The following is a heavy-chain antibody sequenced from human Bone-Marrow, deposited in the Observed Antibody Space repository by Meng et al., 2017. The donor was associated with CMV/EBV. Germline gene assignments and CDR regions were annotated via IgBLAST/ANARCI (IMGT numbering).Heavy chain of an antibody. D-gene: IGHD3-3*02. Sequence: SVKVSCKASGGTFSSYAISWVRQAPGQGLEWMGGIIPIFGTENYAQKFQGRVTITTDESTSTAYMELSSLRSEDTAVYYCVANTHYGMDVWGQGTTVTVSS. CDR3: VANTHYGMDV. CDR1: GGTFSSYA. V-gene: IGHV1-69*05. CDR2: IIPIFGTE. J-gene: IGHJ6*02.